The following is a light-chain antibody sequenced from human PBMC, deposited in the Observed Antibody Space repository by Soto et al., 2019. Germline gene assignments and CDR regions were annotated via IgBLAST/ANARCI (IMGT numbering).Light chain of an antibody. CDR2: GGS. J-gene: IGKJ2*01. CDR3: QIYGSSRYT. Sequence: EIVLTQSPGTLSLSPGERATLSCRASQSVISTYLAWYQQKPGQAPRLLMYGGSGRATGIPDRFSGSGSGTDFTLTLSRLEPEDFAVYYCQIYGSSRYTFGQGTKLEIK. V-gene: IGKV3-20*01. CDR1: QSVISTY.